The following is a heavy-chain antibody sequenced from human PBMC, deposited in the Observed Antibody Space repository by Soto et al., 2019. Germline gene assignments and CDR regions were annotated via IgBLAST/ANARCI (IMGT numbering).Heavy chain of an antibody. CDR1: GGSFSGYY. D-gene: IGHD3-16*01. J-gene: IGHJ4*02. Sequence: PSETLSLTCAVYGGSFSGYYWNLVRQSPRKGLEWIGEINHSGNTNYNPALKGRVTISVDASKNQFSLNLFSVTATDTAIYYCARDAQSYYYKITHYYFESWGPGTLVTVSS. CDR2: INHSGNT. V-gene: IGHV4-34*01. CDR3: ARDAQSYYYKITHYYFES.